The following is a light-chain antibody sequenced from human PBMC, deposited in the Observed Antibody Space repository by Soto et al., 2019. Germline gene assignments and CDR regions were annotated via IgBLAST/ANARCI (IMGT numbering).Light chain of an antibody. CDR2: DAS. J-gene: IGKJ5*01. CDR3: QQYKNWPTIT. V-gene: IGKV3D-15*01. CDR1: QSVSSN. Sequence: EIVLLQSPGTLSLSPGERATLCCRASQSVSSNYLAWYQQKPGQAPRLLIYDASNRATGIPARFSGSGSGTEFTLTISSLQPEDFAVYYGQQYKNWPTITFGQGTRLEIK.